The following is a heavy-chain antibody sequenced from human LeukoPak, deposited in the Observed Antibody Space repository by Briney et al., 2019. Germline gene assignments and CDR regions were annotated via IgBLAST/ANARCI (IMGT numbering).Heavy chain of an antibody. D-gene: IGHD3-22*01. Sequence: PGGSLRLSCAASGFTFSSYWMSWVRQAPGKGLEWVANIKQDGSEKYYVDSVKGRFTISRDNAKNSLYLQMNSLRAEDTAVYYCARGDYYDSSGYYYYYGMDVWGQGTTVTVSS. J-gene: IGHJ6*02. CDR2: IKQDGSEK. V-gene: IGHV3-7*03. CDR3: ARGDYYDSSGYYYYYGMDV. CDR1: GFTFSSYW.